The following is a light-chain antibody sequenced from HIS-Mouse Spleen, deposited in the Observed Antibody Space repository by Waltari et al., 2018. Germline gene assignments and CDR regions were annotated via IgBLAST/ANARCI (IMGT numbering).Light chain of an antibody. CDR2: RNN. CDR3: AAWDDSLSGPV. V-gene: IGLV1-47*01. J-gene: IGLJ3*02. CDR1: SSNIGSNY. Sequence: QSVLTQPPSASGTPGQRVTISCSGSSSNIGSNYVYWYQQLPGTAPKLLIYRNNQRPSVVQARFSGPKSGPSASMAISGLRSEDEADYYCAAWDDSLSGPVFGGGTKLTVL.